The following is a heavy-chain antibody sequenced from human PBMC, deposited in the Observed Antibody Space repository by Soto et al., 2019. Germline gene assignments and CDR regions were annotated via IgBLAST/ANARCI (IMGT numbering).Heavy chain of an antibody. CDR3: ARHSLATQPGDY. CDR1: GYRFSTYW. J-gene: IGHJ4*02. V-gene: IGHV5-51*01. D-gene: IGHD5-12*01. Sequence: GESLKISCKASGYRFSTYWIAWVRQRPGKGLDWMGIIYPGDSDTRYSPSFQGQVTISVDNSIDTAYLEWTTLRASDSALYYCARHSLATQPGDYWGQGTRVTVS. CDR2: IYPGDSDT.